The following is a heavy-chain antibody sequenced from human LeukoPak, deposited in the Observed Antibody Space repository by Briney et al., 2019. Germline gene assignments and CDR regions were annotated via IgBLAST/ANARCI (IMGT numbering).Heavy chain of an antibody. CDR2: ISAYNDNT. Sequence: ASVKVSCKASGYTFTNNGISWMRQAPGQGLEWMGCISAYNDNTNNAQKFQGRVTMTTDTSTSTAYMELRSLGSDDTAVYYCARDMGYCSGGSCPHNAFDIWGQGTMVTVS. CDR1: GYTFTNNG. J-gene: IGHJ3*02. D-gene: IGHD2-15*01. CDR3: ARDMGYCSGGSCPHNAFDI. V-gene: IGHV1-18*01.